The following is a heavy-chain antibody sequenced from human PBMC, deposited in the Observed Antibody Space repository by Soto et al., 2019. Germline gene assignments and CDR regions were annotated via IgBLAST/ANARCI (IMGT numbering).Heavy chain of an antibody. Sequence: EVNLVESGGGLVKPGGSLRLSCTASGLIFRDAWMSWVRQAPGKGLEWVGRIKSGGPTDYAAPVKGRFTISRDDSKNTVSLQMDSLKTDDTAVYFCTWSGTNWFASWGQGTLVTVSS. CDR2: IKSGGPT. D-gene: IGHD3-3*01. CDR1: GLIFRDAW. J-gene: IGHJ5*01. V-gene: IGHV3-15*01. CDR3: TWSGTNWFAS.